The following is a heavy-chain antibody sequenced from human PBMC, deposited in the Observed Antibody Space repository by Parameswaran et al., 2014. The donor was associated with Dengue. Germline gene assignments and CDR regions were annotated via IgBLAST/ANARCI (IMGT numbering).Heavy chain of an antibody. Sequence: RWIRQPPGKGLEWIGYIYYSGSTYYNPSLKSRVTISVDTSKNQFSLKLSSVTAADTAVYYCARDTVGAPHYYYYGMDVWGQGTTVTVSS. CDR2: IYYSGST. D-gene: IGHD1-26*01. CDR3: ARDTVGAPHYYYYGMDV. V-gene: IGHV4-31*02. J-gene: IGHJ6*02.